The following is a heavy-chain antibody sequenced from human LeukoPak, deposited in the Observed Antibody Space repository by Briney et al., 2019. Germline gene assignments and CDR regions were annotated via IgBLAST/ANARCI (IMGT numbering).Heavy chain of an antibody. J-gene: IGHJ4*02. CDR3: ARDRGTGTSEGGIDY. CDR1: GGTFSSYT. D-gene: IGHD1-1*01. Sequence: SVKVSCKASGGTFSSYTISWVRQAPGQGLEWMGRIIPIFGIANYAQKFQGRVTITADKSTSTAYMELSSLRSEDTAVYYCARDRGTGTSEGGIDYRGQGTLVTVSS. CDR2: IIPIFGIA. V-gene: IGHV1-69*04.